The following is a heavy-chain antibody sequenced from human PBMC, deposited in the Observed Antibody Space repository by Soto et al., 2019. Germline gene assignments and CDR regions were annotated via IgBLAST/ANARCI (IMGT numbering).Heavy chain of an antibody. Sequence: GGSLRLSCAASGFTFSSYGMHWVRQAPGKGLEWVAVIWYDGSNKYYADSVKGRFTISRDNSKNTLYLQMNSLRAEDTAVYYCARDGIAVAGTVLRSRSHYYYYYMDVWGKGTTVTVSS. V-gene: IGHV3-33*01. D-gene: IGHD6-19*01. CDR2: IWYDGSNK. CDR1: GFTFSSYG. CDR3: ARDGIAVAGTVLRSRSHYYYYYMDV. J-gene: IGHJ6*03.